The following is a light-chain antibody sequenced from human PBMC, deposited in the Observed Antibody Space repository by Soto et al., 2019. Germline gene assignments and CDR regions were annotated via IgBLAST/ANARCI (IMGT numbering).Light chain of an antibody. V-gene: IGKV3-20*01. CDR3: HQYGSSPET. Sequence: IVLTQSPGTLSLSPGERATLSCRASQCVSSSFLAWYQQKPGQAPRLLIHGASSRATGIPDRFSGSGSGTDFTLTSSRLEPEDFAVYYCHQYGSSPETFGHGTKVEIK. CDR2: GAS. J-gene: IGKJ1*01. CDR1: QCVSSSF.